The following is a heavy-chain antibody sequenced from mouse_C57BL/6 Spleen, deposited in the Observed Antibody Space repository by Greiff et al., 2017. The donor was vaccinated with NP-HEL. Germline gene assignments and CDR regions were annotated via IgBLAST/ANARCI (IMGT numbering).Heavy chain of an antibody. CDR3: ARHGYSNYVGAMDY. D-gene: IGHD2-5*01. CDR1: GFSLTSYG. Sequence: VQLVESGPGLVAPSQSLSITCTVSGFSLTSYGVHWVRQPPGKGLEWLVVIWSDGSTNYNSALKSRLSISKDNSKSQVFLKMNSLQTDDTAIYYCARHGYSNYVGAMDYWGQGTSVTVSS. V-gene: IGHV2-6-1*01. CDR2: IWSDGST. J-gene: IGHJ4*01.